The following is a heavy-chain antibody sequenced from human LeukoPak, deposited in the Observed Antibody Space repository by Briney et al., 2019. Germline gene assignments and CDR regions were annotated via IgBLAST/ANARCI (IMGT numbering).Heavy chain of an antibody. J-gene: IGHJ4*02. CDR1: GGTFSSYT. CDR3: ARDEDYYDSSGYYGGY. D-gene: IGHD3-22*01. V-gene: IGHV1-69*04. Sequence: SVKVSCKASGGTFSSYTISWVRQAPGQGLEWMGRIIPILGIANYAQKFQGRVTITADKSTSAAYMELSSLRSEDTAVYYCARDEDYYDSSGYYGGYWGQGTLVTVSS. CDR2: IIPILGIA.